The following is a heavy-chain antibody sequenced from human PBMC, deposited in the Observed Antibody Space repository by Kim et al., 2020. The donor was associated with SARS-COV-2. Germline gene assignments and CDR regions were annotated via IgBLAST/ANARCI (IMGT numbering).Heavy chain of an antibody. CDR2: INPHTGKT. CDR3: VRGGGGYGYDFIETLGPEIID. V-gene: IGHV1-3*01. Sequence: ASVKVSCKTSGYAFTSYSIHWVRQAPGQRLEWMAWINPHTGKTKYSQKFNDRVNVTKDTSATTAYLHLSSLTPGDKGVYYCVRGGGGYGYDFIETLGPEIIDWGQGTLVTVSS. J-gene: IGHJ4*02. CDR1: GYAFTSYS. D-gene: IGHD3-3*01.